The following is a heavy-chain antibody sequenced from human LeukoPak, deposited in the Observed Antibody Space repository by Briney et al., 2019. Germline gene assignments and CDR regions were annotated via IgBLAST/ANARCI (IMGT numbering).Heavy chain of an antibody. V-gene: IGHV4-59*01. D-gene: IGHD3-22*01. J-gene: IGHJ5*02. CDR3: ARERYYDSSGSLNWFDP. CDR1: GGPISSYY. CDR2: IYYSGST. Sequence: SETLSLTCTVSGGPISSYYWSWIRQPPGKGLEWIGYIYYSGSTNYNPSLKSRVTISVDTSKNQFSLKLSSVTAADTAVYYCARERYYDSSGSLNWFDPWGQGTLVTVSS.